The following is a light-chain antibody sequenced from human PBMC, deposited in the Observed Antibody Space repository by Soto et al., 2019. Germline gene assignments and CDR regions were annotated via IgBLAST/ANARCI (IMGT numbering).Light chain of an antibody. CDR3: QQSYGTPQT. J-gene: IGKJ1*01. V-gene: IGKV1-39*01. CDR2: GAS. Sequence: DIQMTQSPATLSSSVGDRVTITCRASQSISSWLAWYQQKPGKAPKLLIHGASSLQSGVPSRFSGSGSGTDFTLTISSLQPEDFATYYCQQSYGTPQTFGQGTKVDIK. CDR1: QSISSW.